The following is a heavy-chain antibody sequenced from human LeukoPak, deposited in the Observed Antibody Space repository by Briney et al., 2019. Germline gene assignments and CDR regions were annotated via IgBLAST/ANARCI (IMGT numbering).Heavy chain of an antibody. V-gene: IGHV5-51*01. CDR3: ARHYYDSSGISH. J-gene: IGHJ4*02. D-gene: IGHD3-22*01. CDR2: IYPGDSDT. Sequence: GWIRQPPGKGLEWMGIIYPGDSDTRYSPSFQGQVTISADKSISTAYLQWSSLKASDTAMYYCARHYYDSSGISHWGQGTLVTVSS.